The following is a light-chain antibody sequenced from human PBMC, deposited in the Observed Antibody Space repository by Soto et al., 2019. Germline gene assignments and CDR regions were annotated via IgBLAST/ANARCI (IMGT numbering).Light chain of an antibody. Sequence: EIVLSQSPATLSLSPGERATLSCRASQIVSGNFLAWYQQIPGQTPRLLIYGASSRATGIPERISGSGSGTDFTLTINRLEPEDFAVYYCQQYGDSPLTFGGGTKVDIK. CDR3: QQYGDSPLT. V-gene: IGKV3-20*01. CDR1: QIVSGNF. CDR2: GAS. J-gene: IGKJ4*01.